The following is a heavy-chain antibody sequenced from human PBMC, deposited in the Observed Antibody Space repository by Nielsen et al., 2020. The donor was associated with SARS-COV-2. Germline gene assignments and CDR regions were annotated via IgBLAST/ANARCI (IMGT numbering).Heavy chain of an antibody. Sequence: KVSCKASGGTFSSYAISWVRQAPGQGLEWMGGIIPIFGTANYAQKFQGRVTITADKSTSTAYMELSSLRSEDTAVYYCARVEWEPLGSYFDYWGQGTLVTVSS. V-gene: IGHV1-69*06. D-gene: IGHD1-26*01. J-gene: IGHJ4*02. CDR2: IIPIFGTA. CDR1: GGTFSSYA. CDR3: ARVEWEPLGSYFDY.